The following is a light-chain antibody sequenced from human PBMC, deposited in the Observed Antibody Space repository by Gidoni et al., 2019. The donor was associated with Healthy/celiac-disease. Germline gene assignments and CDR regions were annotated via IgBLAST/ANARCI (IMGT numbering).Light chain of an antibody. J-gene: IGKJ4*01. CDR1: QDISNY. CDR3: PQYDNLHRALT. CDR2: AAS. Sequence: DIQMTQAPSSLSASVGDRVTITCQASQDISNYLNWYQQKPGKAPKLLIYAASNLETGVPSRFSGSGSGTDFTFTISSLQPEDIATYYCPQYDNLHRALTFGGGTKVEIK. V-gene: IGKV1-33*01.